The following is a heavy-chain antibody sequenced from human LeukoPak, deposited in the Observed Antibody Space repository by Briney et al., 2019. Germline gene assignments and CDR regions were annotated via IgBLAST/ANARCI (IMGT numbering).Heavy chain of an antibody. CDR1: GASISSGGSY. D-gene: IGHD3-22*01. CDR3: ARGGLSSGYYYEGLY. CDR2: ISYSGST. V-gene: IGHV4-31*03. J-gene: IGHJ4*02. Sequence: SETLSLTCTVSGASISSGGSYWSWIRQNPRKGLEWLAYISYSGSTYYSPSLESRVTISLATSKNQFSLKMTSVTAADTAVYYCARGGLSSGYYYEGLYWGQGILVTVSS.